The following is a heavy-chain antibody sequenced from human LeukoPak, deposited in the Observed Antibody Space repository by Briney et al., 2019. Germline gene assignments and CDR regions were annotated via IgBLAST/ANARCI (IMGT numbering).Heavy chain of an antibody. D-gene: IGHD5-12*01. CDR3: ARDDRLSYGSDYHYYYYYMDV. J-gene: IGHJ6*03. CDR2: VKPDGSEK. Sequence: GGFLRLSCAASGFTFIRYWMSWVRQAPGKGLEWVANVKPDGSEKHYVDSLKGRFTISRDNAKNSLYLQMNSLSAEDTALYYCARDDRLSYGSDYHYYYYYMDVWGKGTTVTVSS. CDR1: GFTFIRYW. V-gene: IGHV3-7*03.